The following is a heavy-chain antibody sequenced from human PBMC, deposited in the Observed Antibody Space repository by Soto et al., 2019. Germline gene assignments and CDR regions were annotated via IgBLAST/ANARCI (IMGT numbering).Heavy chain of an antibody. CDR2: IIPIFGTA. CDR3: ASHYDSSGYYYRGLDY. J-gene: IGHJ4*02. Sequence: SVKVSCKASGGTFSSYAISWVRQAPGQGLEWMGGIIPIFGTADYAQKFQGRVTITADESTSTAYMELSSLRSEDTAVYYCASHYDSSGYYYRGLDYWGQGTLVTV. D-gene: IGHD3-22*01. V-gene: IGHV1-69*13. CDR1: GGTFSSYA.